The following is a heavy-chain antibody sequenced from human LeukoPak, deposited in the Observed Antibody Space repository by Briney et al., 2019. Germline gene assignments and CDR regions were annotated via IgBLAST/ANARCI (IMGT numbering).Heavy chain of an antibody. V-gene: IGHV4-4*07. D-gene: IGHD3-22*01. CDR1: GGSISSYY. CDR2: IYTSGST. J-gene: IGHJ4*02. Sequence: SETLSLTCTVSGGSISSYYWSWIRQPAGKGLEWIGRIYTSGSTNYNPSLKSRVTMSVDTSKNQFSLKLCSVTAADTAVYYCARDRYYYDSSGEKALDYWGQGTLVTVSS. CDR3: ARDRYYYDSSGEKALDY.